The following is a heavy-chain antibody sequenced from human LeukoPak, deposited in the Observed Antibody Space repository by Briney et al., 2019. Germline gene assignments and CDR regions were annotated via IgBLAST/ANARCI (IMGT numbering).Heavy chain of an antibody. V-gene: IGHV4-31*03. CDR1: GGSISSGGYY. Sequence: SETLSLTCTVSGGSISSGGYYWSWIRQHPGKGLEWIGYIYYSGSTYYNPSLKSRVTISVDTSKNHFSLKLSSVTAADTAVYYCARDRGYSYGSTNHAFDIWGQGTMVTVSS. D-gene: IGHD5-18*01. CDR2: IYYSGST. J-gene: IGHJ3*02. CDR3: ARDRGYSYGSTNHAFDI.